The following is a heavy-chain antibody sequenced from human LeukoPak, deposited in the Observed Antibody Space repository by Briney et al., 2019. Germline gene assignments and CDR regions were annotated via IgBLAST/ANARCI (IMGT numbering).Heavy chain of an antibody. CDR2: IYPGDSNT. J-gene: IGHJ3*02. V-gene: IGHV5-51*01. Sequence: AAALQISCKGAGSIFTCYWIGWLRPLPGKVLEWMGIIYPGDSNTRYSPSFQSQATISANKSISTAYLQWSSLKASDTAMYYCARGAHAFDIWGQGTMVTVSS. CDR3: ARGAHAFDI. CDR1: GSIFTCYW.